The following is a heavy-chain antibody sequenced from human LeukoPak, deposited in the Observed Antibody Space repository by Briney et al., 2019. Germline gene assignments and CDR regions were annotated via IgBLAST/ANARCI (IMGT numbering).Heavy chain of an antibody. J-gene: IGHJ4*02. Sequence: PSETLSLTCTVSGGSISSSSYYWGWIRQPPGKGLEWTGSIYYSGSTYYNPSLKSRVTISVDTSKNQFSLKLSSVTAADTAVYYCARHAAVISLDYWGQGTLVTVSS. CDR3: ARHAAVISLDY. CDR1: GGSISSSSYY. V-gene: IGHV4-39*01. D-gene: IGHD2-21*01. CDR2: IYYSGST.